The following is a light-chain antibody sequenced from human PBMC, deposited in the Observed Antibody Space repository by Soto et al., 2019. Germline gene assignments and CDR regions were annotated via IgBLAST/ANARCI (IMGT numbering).Light chain of an antibody. CDR2: AND. CDR1: SSNIGAGFD. CDR3: QSYDNSLLAYV. J-gene: IGLJ2*01. V-gene: IGLV1-40*01. Sequence: QSVLTQPPSVSGARGRRLTISCAGTSSNIGAGFDVHWYQQLPGTAPKLLIYANDDRPSGVPDRFSGSTSGTSASLAITGLQAEDAADYYCQSYDNSLLAYVFGGGTKLTVL.